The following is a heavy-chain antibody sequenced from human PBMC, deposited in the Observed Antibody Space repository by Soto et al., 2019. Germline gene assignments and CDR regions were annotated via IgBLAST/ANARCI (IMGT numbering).Heavy chain of an antibody. V-gene: IGHV4-34*01. Sequence: QVQLQQWGAGLLKPSETLSLTCAVYGGSFSGYYWSWIRQPPGKGLEWIGEINHSGSTNYNPSLKSRVTISVDTSKNQFSLKLSSVTAADTAVYYCARIPSRIAARPLYWFDPWGQGTLVTVSS. CDR1: GGSFSGYY. D-gene: IGHD6-6*01. CDR2: INHSGST. J-gene: IGHJ5*02. CDR3: ARIPSRIAARPLYWFDP.